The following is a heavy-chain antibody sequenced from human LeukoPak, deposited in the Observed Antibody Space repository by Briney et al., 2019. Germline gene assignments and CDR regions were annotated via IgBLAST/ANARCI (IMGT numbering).Heavy chain of an antibody. CDR2: MNPNSGNT. J-gene: IGHJ5*02. CDR3: AITMVRGVPDP. D-gene: IGHD3-10*01. Sequence: GASVKVSCKASGYTFTSYDINWVRQATGQGLELMGWMNPNSGNTGYAQKFQGRVTMTRNTAITTAYMGLSSLRCEDTAVYYCAITMVRGVPDPWGQGTLVTVSS. V-gene: IGHV1-8*01. CDR1: GYTFTSYD.